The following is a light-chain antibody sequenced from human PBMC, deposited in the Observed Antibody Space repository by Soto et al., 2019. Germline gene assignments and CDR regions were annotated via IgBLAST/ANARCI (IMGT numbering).Light chain of an antibody. V-gene: IGLV1-47*01. Sequence: QSVLTQPPSASGTPGQRVTISCSGSSSNIGSNYVYWYQQLPGTAPKLLIYRNNQRPSGVPDRFSGSMSGTSASLAISGLRSEDEADYYCAAWDDSLSGVVFGGGTKVTV. CDR2: RNN. CDR1: SSNIGSNY. CDR3: AAWDDSLSGVV. J-gene: IGLJ2*01.